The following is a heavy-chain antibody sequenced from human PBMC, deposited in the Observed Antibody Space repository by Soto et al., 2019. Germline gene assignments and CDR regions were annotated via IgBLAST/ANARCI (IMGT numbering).Heavy chain of an antibody. CDR1: GGSISRYY. J-gene: IGHJ6*02. Sequence: SETLSLTCTVSGGSISRYYWSWIRQPPGKGLEWIGYIYYSGSTNYNPSLKSRVTISVDTSKNQFSLKLSSVTAADTAVYYCARDSRDFWSGYTYYYGMDVWGQGTTVTVSS. CDR3: ARDSRDFWSGYTYYYGMDV. D-gene: IGHD3-3*01. V-gene: IGHV4-59*01. CDR2: IYYSGST.